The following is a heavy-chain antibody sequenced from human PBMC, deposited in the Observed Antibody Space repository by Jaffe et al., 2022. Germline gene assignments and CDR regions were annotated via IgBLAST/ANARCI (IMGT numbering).Heavy chain of an antibody. D-gene: IGHD2-15*01. V-gene: IGHV4-59*01. CDR2: IYYSGST. CDR3: GGSRGWSPWYFDY. J-gene: IGHJ4*02. CDR1: GGSISSYY. Sequence: QVQLQESGPGLVKPSETLSLTCTVSGGSISSYYWSWIRQPPGKGLEWIGYIYYSGSTNYNPSLKSRVTISVDTSKNQFSLKLSSVTAADTAVYYCGGSRGWSPWYFDYWGQGTLVTVSS.